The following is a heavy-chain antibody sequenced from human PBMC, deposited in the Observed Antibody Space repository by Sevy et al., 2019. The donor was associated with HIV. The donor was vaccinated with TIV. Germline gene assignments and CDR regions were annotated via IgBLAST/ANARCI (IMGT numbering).Heavy chain of an antibody. CDR2: ISASGGST. CDR1: GFTFSSYA. D-gene: IGHD5-18*01. Sequence: GGSLRLSCAASGFTFSSYAMSWVRQAPGKGLEWVSAISASGGSTYYSDSVKGRFTISRDNSKNTLYLQMNSLRAEDTAVYYCAKSLWDTAMVTMRLGDYYYMDVWGKGTTVTVSS. CDR3: AKSLWDTAMVTMRLGDYYYMDV. V-gene: IGHV3-23*01. J-gene: IGHJ6*03.